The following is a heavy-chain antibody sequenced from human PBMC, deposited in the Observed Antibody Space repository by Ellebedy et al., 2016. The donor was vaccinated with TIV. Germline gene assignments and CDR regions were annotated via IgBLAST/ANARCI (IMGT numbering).Heavy chain of an antibody. Sequence: AASVKVSCKTSGYTFTTYGISWARQAPGQGLEWMGWISSYNGHTNYAQKLQGRVTMTTDTSMSTAYMELRSLRSDDTAVYFCARDSEAAGTFDYWGQGTLVTVSS. D-gene: IGHD6-13*01. CDR3: ARDSEAAGTFDY. CDR1: GYTFTTYG. V-gene: IGHV1-18*01. J-gene: IGHJ4*02. CDR2: ISSYNGHT.